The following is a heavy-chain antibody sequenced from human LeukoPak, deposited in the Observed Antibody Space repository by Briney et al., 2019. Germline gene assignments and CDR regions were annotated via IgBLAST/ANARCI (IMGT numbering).Heavy chain of an antibody. CDR1: GGSISGYY. V-gene: IGHV4-59*01. D-gene: IGHD6-13*01. Sequence: SSETLSLTCTVSGGSISGYYWSWIRQPPGKGLEWIGYIYYSGSTNYNPSLKSRVTISVDTSKNQFSLKLSSVTAADTAVYYCARGCSAGTPHNWFDPWGQGTLVTVPS. CDR2: IYYSGST. CDR3: ARGCSAGTPHNWFDP. J-gene: IGHJ5*02.